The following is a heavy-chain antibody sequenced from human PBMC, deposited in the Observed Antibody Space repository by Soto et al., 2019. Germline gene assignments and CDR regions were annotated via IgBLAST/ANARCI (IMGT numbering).Heavy chain of an antibody. J-gene: IGHJ4*02. Sequence: SQTLSLTCAIPGDSVSSNSAAWNWVRQSPSRGLEWLGRTYYRSKWNNDYAVSVKRRITINPDTSKNQFSLQLDSVTPEDTAVYYCAREGGDRRSGYFDYWGQGTLVTVSS. CDR1: GDSVSSNSAA. V-gene: IGHV6-1*01. CDR2: TYYRSKWNN. CDR3: AREGGDRRSGYFDY. D-gene: IGHD6-25*01.